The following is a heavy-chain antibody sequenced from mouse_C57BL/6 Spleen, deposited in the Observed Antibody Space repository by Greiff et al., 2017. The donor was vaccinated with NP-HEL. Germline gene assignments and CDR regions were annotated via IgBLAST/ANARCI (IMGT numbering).Heavy chain of an antibody. V-gene: IGHV1-82*01. CDR3: ARGEDSSGSDY. CDR1: GYAFSSSW. CDR2: IYPGDGDT. Sequence: VQLQQSGPELVKPGASVKISCKASGYAFSSSWMNWVKQRPGKGLEWIGRIYPGDGDTNYNGKFKGKATLTADKSSSTAYMQLSSLTSEDSAVYFCARGEDSSGSDYWGQGTTLTVSS. J-gene: IGHJ2*01. D-gene: IGHD3-2*02.